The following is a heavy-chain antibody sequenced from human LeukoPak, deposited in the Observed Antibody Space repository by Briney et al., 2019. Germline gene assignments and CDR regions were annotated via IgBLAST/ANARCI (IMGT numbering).Heavy chain of an antibody. V-gene: IGHV3-23*01. CDR3: AKDAQKYYDFWSGPYAFDI. J-gene: IGHJ3*02. CDR2: ISGSGDTT. CDR1: GFTFSSYA. D-gene: IGHD3-3*01. Sequence: GGSLRLSCAASGFTFSSYAMNWVRQAPGKGLEWVSTISGSGDTTYPTDSVKGRFTISRDNSKNTLYLQMNSLRAEDTAVYYCAKDAQKYYDFWSGPYAFDIWGQGTMVTVSS.